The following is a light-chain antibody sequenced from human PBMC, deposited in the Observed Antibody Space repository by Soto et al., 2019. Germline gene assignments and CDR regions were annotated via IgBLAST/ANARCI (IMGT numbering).Light chain of an antibody. CDR2: LNSAGSH. CDR1: SGHSSYA. J-gene: IGLJ2*01. V-gene: IGLV4-69*01. CDR3: QTWGTGIQV. Sequence: QAVVTQSPSASASLGASVKLTCTLSSGHSSYAIAWHQQHPEKGPRYLMKLNSAGSHSKGDGIPDRFSGSSSGAERYLTISSLQSEDEADYYCQTWGTGIQVFGGGTKRTVL.